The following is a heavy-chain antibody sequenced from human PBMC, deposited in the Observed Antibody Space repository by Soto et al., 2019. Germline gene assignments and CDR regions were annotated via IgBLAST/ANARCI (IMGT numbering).Heavy chain of an antibody. CDR2: ISRDGSNK. D-gene: IGHD3-10*01. CDR1: GFTFRSYA. J-gene: IGHJ4*02. Sequence: QVQVVESGGGVVQPGRSLRLSCGASGFTFRSYAIHWVRQAPGKGLEWVAVISRDGSNKYYVDSVKGRFTISRDNSKDTAYLQMNSLRDQDSAMFYRARSRSGVVADSFDFSGQGTLVTVSS. CDR3: ARSRSGVVADSFDF. V-gene: IGHV3-30*04.